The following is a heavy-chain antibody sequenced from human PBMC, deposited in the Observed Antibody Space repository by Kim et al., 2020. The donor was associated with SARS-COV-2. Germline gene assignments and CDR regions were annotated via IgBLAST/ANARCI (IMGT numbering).Heavy chain of an antibody. Sequence: SETLSLTCTVSGGSISSSSYYWGWIRQPPGKGLEWIGSIYYSGSTYYNPSLKSRVTISVDTSKNQFSLKLSSVTAADTAVYYCARHNRPDARHRIAARRGWCDPWGQGTLVTVS. J-gene: IGHJ5*02. CDR3: ARHNRPDARHRIAARRGWCDP. V-gene: IGHV4-39*01. D-gene: IGHD6-6*01. CDR1: GGSISSSSYY. CDR2: IYYSGST.